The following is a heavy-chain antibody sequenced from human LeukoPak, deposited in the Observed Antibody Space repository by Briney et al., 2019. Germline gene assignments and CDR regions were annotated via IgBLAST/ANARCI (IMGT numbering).Heavy chain of an antibody. V-gene: IGHV3-30*03. Sequence: GGSLRLSCAASGFPFSSYGMHWVRQAPGKGLEWVAVISYDGSNKYYADSVKGRFTISRDNSKNTLYLQMNSLRAEDTAVYYCARSAGGNPKYYFDYWGQGTLVTVSS. CDR2: ISYDGSNK. D-gene: IGHD1-14*01. CDR3: ARSAGGNPKYYFDY. J-gene: IGHJ4*02. CDR1: GFPFSSYG.